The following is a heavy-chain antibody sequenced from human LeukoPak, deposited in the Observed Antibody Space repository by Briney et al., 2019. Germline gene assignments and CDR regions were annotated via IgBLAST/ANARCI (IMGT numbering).Heavy chain of an antibody. J-gene: IGHJ4*02. CDR3: ARGRNNEMATSTRSPFDY. CDR2: INHSGST. V-gene: IGHV4-34*01. D-gene: IGHD5-24*01. CDR1: GGSFSGYY. Sequence: KTSETLSLTCAVYGGSFSGYYWSWIRQPPGKGLEWIGEINHSGSTNYNPSLKSRVTISLDTSKNQFSLKLSSVTAADTAVYYCARGRNNEMATSTRSPFDYWGQGTLVTVSS.